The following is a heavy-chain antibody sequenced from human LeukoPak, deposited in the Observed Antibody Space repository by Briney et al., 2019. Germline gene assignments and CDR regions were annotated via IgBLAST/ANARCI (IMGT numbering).Heavy chain of an antibody. CDR3: AKPYYYDSSGYSVNYFDS. J-gene: IGHJ4*02. CDR1: GFTFSSYG. V-gene: IGHV3-23*01. D-gene: IGHD3-22*01. CDR2: ISGSGGRT. Sequence: GGSLRLSCAASGFTFSSYGMSWVRQAPGKGLEWVSVISGSGGRTYYADSVQGRFTISRDNSKNTLYLQMNSLRAEDTAVYYCAKPYYYDSSGYSVNYFDSWGQGTLVAVSS.